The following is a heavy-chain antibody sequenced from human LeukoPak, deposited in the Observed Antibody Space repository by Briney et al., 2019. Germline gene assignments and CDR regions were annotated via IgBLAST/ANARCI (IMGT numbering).Heavy chain of an antibody. J-gene: IGHJ3*02. Sequence: PSEALSLTCALYGGSFSGYYWSWIRPPPGKGLEWIGQINHSVSTKYNPYLKRRVTISVDTSKQQFSLKMSAVTAVYTAVNYWASSRAQAFDIWGQGKMVIVSS. CDR3: ASSRAQAFDI. CDR1: GGSFSGYY. D-gene: IGHD2-2*01. CDR2: INHSVST. V-gene: IGHV4-34*01.